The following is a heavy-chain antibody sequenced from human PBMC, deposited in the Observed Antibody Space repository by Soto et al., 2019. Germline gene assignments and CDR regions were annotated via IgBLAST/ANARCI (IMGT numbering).Heavy chain of an antibody. J-gene: IGHJ4*02. V-gene: IGHV4-39*01. Sequence: SETLSLTCTVSGGSISSSSYYWGWIRQPPGKGLEWIGSIYYSGSTYYNPSLKSRVTISVDTSKNQFSLKLSSVTAADTAVYYCARRGNFDGYSYGLYWGQGTLVTVSS. CDR3: ARRGNFDGYSYGLY. CDR1: GGSISSSSYY. CDR2: IYYSGST. D-gene: IGHD5-18*01.